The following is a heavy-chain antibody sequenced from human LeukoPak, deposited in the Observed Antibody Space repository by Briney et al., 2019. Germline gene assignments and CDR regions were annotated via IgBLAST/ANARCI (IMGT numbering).Heavy chain of an antibody. Sequence: GGSLRLSCAASGFSFISYGMHWVRQAPGKGLEWVGVISDDGRRKDYADSVKGRFTTSRDNSKDTLYPQMNSLRAEDTAVYYCAKRPSDYGDYVSYFDYWGQGTLVTVSS. CDR3: AKRPSDYGDYVSYFDY. D-gene: IGHD4-17*01. J-gene: IGHJ4*02. V-gene: IGHV3-30*18. CDR1: GFSFISYG. CDR2: ISDDGRRK.